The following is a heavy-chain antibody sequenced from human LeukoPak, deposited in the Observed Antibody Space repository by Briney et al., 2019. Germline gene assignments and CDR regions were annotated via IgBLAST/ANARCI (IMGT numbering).Heavy chain of an antibody. Sequence: SETLSLTCTVSGGSISSSSYYWGWIRQPPGKGLEWIGSIYYSGSTYYNPSLKSRVTISVDTSKNQFSLKLSSVTAADTAVYYCARGPSTMVRGVINRYYYYYMDVWGKGTTVTISS. CDR2: IYYSGST. D-gene: IGHD3-10*01. J-gene: IGHJ6*03. CDR3: ARGPSTMVRGVINRYYYYYMDV. CDR1: GGSISSSSYY. V-gene: IGHV4-39*01.